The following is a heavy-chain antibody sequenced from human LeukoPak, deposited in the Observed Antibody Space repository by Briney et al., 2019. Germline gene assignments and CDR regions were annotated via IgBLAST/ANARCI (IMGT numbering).Heavy chain of an antibody. CDR2: INHSGST. V-gene: IGHV4-34*01. CDR3: ARGGIAARGLDY. J-gene: IGHJ4*02. D-gene: IGHD6-6*01. Sequence: SETLSLTCAVYGGSFSGYYWSWIRQPPGKGLEWSGEINHSGSTNYNPSLKSRVTISVDTSKNQFSLKLSSVTAADTAVYYCARGGIAARGLDYGGQGTLVTVSS. CDR1: GGSFSGYY.